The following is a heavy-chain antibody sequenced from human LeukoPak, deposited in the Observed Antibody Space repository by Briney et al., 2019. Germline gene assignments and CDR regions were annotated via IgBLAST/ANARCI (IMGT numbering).Heavy chain of an antibody. Sequence: GGSLRLSCAAPRLIVSSNYMAWGRQAPGKGLEWVSVIYSGGNTYYADSVKGRFTISRDNSKNTLYLQMNSLRAEDTAVYYCARDRGWFDPWGLGTLVTVSS. CDR3: ARDRGWFDP. V-gene: IGHV3-66*01. CDR2: IYSGGNT. CDR1: RLIVSSNY. J-gene: IGHJ5*02.